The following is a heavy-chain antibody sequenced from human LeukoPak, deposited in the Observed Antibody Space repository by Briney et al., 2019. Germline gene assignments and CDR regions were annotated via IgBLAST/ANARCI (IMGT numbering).Heavy chain of an antibody. V-gene: IGHV1-18*01. CDR2: ISAYNGNT. D-gene: IGHD6-6*01. Sequence: ASVKVSCKASGYTFTKYGISWVRQAPGQGLEWMGWISAYNGNTNYAQKLQGRVTMTTDTSTSTAYMELRSLRSDDTAVYYCARDKDGRAARALGYWGQGTLVTVSS. J-gene: IGHJ4*02. CDR3: ARDKDGRAARALGY. CDR1: GYTFTKYG.